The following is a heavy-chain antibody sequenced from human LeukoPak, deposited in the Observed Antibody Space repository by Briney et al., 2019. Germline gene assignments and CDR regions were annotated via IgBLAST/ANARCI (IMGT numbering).Heavy chain of an antibody. J-gene: IGHJ6*02. V-gene: IGHV4-34*01. Sequence: SETLSLTCAVYGGSFSGYYWSWIRQPPGKGLEWIGEINHSGSTNYNPSLKSRVTISVDTSKNQFSLKLSSVTAADTAVYYCARVDTAMVSESLRYHYGMDVWGQGTTVTVSS. CDR1: GGSFSGYY. D-gene: IGHD5-18*01. CDR2: INHSGST. CDR3: ARVDTAMVSESLRYHYGMDV.